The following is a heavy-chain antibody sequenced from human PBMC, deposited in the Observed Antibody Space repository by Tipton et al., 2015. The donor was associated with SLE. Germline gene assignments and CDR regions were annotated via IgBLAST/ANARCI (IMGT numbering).Heavy chain of an antibody. D-gene: IGHD3-16*01. CDR3: ARGLGNEVDY. V-gene: IGHV4-34*01. CDR1: GGSFSGYY. CDR2: LNHSGST. Sequence: TLSLTCAVYGGSFSGYYWGWIRQPPGKGLEWIGELNHSGSTNYNPSLKSRVTISVGTSKNQFSLKLSSVTAADTAVYYCARGLGNEVDYWGQGALVTVSS. J-gene: IGHJ4*02.